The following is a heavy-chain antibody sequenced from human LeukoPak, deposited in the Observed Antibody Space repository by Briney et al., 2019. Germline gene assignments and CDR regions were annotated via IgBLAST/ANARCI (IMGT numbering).Heavy chain of an antibody. Sequence: GGSLRLSCAASGFTFGTSFMSWVRQAPGKGLEWVSVIYSGGSTYYADSVKGRFTISRDNSKNTLYLQMNSLRADDTAVYYCVRDGVDYSFEYWGQGTLVTVSS. CDR1: GFTFGTSF. D-gene: IGHD4-11*01. CDR3: VRDGVDYSFEY. J-gene: IGHJ4*02. CDR2: IYSGGST. V-gene: IGHV3-53*01.